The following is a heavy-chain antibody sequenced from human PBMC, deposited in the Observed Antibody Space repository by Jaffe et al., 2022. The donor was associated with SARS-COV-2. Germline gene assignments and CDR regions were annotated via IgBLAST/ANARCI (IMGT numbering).Heavy chain of an antibody. V-gene: IGHV1-2*02. CDR2: INPNSGGT. Sequence: QVQLVQSGAEVKKPGASVKVSCKASGYTFTGYYMHWVRQAPGQGLEWMGWINPNSGGTNYAQKFQGRVTMTRDTSISTAYMELSRLRSDDTAVYYCARDHGRFYSSPHNWFDPWGQGTLVTVSS. J-gene: IGHJ5*02. D-gene: IGHD6-13*01. CDR3: ARDHGRFYSSPHNWFDP. CDR1: GYTFTGYY.